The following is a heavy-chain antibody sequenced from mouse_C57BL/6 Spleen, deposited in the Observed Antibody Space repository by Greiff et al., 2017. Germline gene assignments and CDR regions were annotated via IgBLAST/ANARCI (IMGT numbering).Heavy chain of an antibody. CDR2: ISYDGSN. Sequence: EVQLQESGPGLVKPSQSLSLTCSVTGYSITSGYYWNWIRQFPGNKLEWMGYISYDGSNNYNPSLKNRISITRDTSKNQFFLKLNSVTTEDTATYYCAGRAYYSNYVFDYWGQGTTLTVSS. D-gene: IGHD2-5*01. V-gene: IGHV3-6*01. CDR1: GYSITSGYY. CDR3: AGRAYYSNYVFDY. J-gene: IGHJ2*01.